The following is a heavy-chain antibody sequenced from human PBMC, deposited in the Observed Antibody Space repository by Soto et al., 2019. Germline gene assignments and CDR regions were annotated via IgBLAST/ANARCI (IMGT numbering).Heavy chain of an antibody. CDR3: ARGDGSIFNWLDS. CDR1: GYTFATYD. J-gene: IGHJ5*01. CDR2: MNPNSGNT. D-gene: IGHD5-12*01. V-gene: IGHV1-8*01. Sequence: QVQLVQSGAEVKTPGASVKVSCKASGYTFATYDINWVRQAPGQGLEWMGWMNPNSGNTGYAQKFQGRRTMTGDTALSIAHMELSSLRNEDTAVYYCARGDGSIFNWLDSWGQGTLVTVSA.